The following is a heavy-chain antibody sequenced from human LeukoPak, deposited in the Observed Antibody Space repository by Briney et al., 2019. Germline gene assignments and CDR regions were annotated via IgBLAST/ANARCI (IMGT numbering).Heavy chain of an antibody. CDR3: ARVATSSLDY. CDR1: GFTFSSYG. Sequence: PGRSLRLSCAASGFTFSSYGMHWVRQAPGKGLEWVALIWYDGSKNYYGESVKGRFTISRDNVQNTLHLQMNSLRAEDTAVYYCARVATSSLDYWGQGTLATVSS. D-gene: IGHD2-2*01. V-gene: IGHV3-33*01. CDR2: IWYDGSKN. J-gene: IGHJ4*02.